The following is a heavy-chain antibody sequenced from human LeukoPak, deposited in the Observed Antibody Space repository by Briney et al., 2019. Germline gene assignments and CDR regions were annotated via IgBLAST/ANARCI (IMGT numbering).Heavy chain of an antibody. CDR3: ATFSAYNWNYGPFDY. D-gene: IGHD1-7*01. V-gene: IGHV1-24*01. CDR2: FGPEDGET. Sequence: GASVKVSCKVSGYTLTELSMHWVRQAPGKGLEWMGGFGPEDGETIYAQKFQGRVTMTEDTSTDTAYMELSSLRSEDTAVYYCATFSAYNWNYGPFDYWGQGTLVTVSS. CDR1: GYTLTELS. J-gene: IGHJ4*02.